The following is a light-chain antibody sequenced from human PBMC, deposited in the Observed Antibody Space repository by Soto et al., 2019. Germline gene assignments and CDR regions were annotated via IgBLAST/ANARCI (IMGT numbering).Light chain of an antibody. CDR2: DVS. Sequence: QSALTQPASVSGSPGQSITISCTGTSSDVGGYNYVSWYQQHPGKAPKLMIYDVSNRPSGVSNRFSGSKSGNTASLTISRLQAEDEADYYCSSYTSSSTLNWVFGGGTKVTVL. V-gene: IGLV2-14*01. CDR1: SSDVGGYNY. CDR3: SSYTSSSTLNWV. J-gene: IGLJ3*02.